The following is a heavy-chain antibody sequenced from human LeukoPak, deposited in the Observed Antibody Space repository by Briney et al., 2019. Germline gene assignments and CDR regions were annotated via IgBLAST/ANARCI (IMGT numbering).Heavy chain of an antibody. D-gene: IGHD3-9*01. CDR3: ARVHYDILSGYSYFDY. J-gene: IGHJ4*02. CDR2: ISAYNDNT. V-gene: IGHV1-18*01. Sequence: GASVKLCCKASGYTFTGYGISRVRQAPGQGLEWMGWISAYNDNTKYAQKLQGRVTMTTDTSTSTAYMELRSLRSDDTAVYYCARVHYDILSGYSYFDYWGQGTLVTVSS. CDR1: GYTFTGYG.